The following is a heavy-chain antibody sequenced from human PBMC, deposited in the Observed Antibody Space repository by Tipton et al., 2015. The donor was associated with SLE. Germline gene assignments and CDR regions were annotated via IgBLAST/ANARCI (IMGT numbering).Heavy chain of an antibody. V-gene: IGHV4-34*01. Sequence: TLSLTCAVYGGPFSGYYWSWIRQSPGKGLEWIGSVYYSGNTYYNPSLKSRVTISLDASKNQFSLKLSSVTAADTAVYYCARDEYRYDGTGYHLLGHFDYWGQGTLVTVSS. D-gene: IGHD3-22*01. CDR3: ARDEYRYDGTGYHLLGHFDY. CDR1: GGPFSGYY. J-gene: IGHJ4*02. CDR2: VYYSGNT.